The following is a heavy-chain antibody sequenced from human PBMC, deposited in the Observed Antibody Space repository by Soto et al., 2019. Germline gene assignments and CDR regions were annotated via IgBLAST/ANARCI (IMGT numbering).Heavy chain of an antibody. V-gene: IGHV4-4*07. CDR1: GGSISGYF. CDR3: GSWLRAIDY. Sequence: PSETLSLTCTVSGGSISGYFWSWIRQPAGKGLEWIGRIYTSGSTNYNPSLKSRITMSVDTSNNQVFLKLSSVTAADTAVYYCGSWLRAIDYWGQGTLVTVSS. CDR2: IYTSGST. D-gene: IGHD5-18*01. J-gene: IGHJ4*02.